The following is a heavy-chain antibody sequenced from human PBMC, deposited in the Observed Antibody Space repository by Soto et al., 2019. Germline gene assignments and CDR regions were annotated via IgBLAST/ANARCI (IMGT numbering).Heavy chain of an antibody. CDR1: GGSISSSSYY. J-gene: IGHJ4*02. CDR2: IYYSGST. V-gene: IGHV4-39*01. CDR3: ANYSPDYYDSSGYYWPFDY. Sequence: SETLSLTCTVPGGSISSSSYYWGWIRQPPGKGLEWIGSIYYSGSTYYNPSLKSRVTISVDTSKNQFSLKLNSVTAADTAVYYCANYSPDYYDSSGYYWPFDYWGQGTLVTVSS. D-gene: IGHD3-22*01.